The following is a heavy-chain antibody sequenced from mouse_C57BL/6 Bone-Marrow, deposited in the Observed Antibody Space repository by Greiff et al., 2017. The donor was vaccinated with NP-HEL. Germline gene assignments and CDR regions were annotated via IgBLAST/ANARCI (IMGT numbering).Heavy chain of an antibody. J-gene: IGHJ3*01. D-gene: IGHD1-1*01. CDR2: ISSGSSTI. Sequence: DVMLVESGGGLVKPGGSLKLSCAASGFTFSDYGMHWVRQAPEKGLEWVAYISSGSSTIYYADTVKGRFTISRDNAKNTLFLQMTSLRSEDTAMYYCARQGSFSYVPWFAYWGQGTLVTVSA. CDR1: GFTFSDYG. CDR3: ARQGSFSYVPWFAY. V-gene: IGHV5-17*01.